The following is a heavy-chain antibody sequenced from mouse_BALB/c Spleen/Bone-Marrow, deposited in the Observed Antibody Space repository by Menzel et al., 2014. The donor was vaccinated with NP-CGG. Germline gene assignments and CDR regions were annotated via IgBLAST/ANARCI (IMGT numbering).Heavy chain of an antibody. CDR3: ARRGWDGYFDY. D-gene: IGHD4-1*01. CDR2: INSNGGST. J-gene: IGHJ2*01. Sequence: EVMLVESGGGLVKLGGSLKLSCAASGFTFSSYYMSWVRRTPEKRLELVAAINSNGGSTYYPDTVKGRFTISRDNAKNTLYLQMSSLESEDTALYYCARRGWDGYFDYWGQGTTLTVSS. CDR1: GFTFSSYY. V-gene: IGHV5-6-2*01.